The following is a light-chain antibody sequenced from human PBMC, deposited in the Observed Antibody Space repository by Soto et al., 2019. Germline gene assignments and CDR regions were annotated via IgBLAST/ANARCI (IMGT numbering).Light chain of an antibody. CDR3: QSYDSSLSGSYV. V-gene: IGLV1-40*01. Sequence: QSVLTQPPSVSGAPGQRVTISRTGSSSNIGAGYDVHWYQQLPGTAPKLLIYGNSNRPSGVPVRFSGSKSGTSASLAITGLQAEDEADYYCQSYDSSLSGSYVFGNGTKVTVL. CDR1: SSNIGAGYD. CDR2: GNS. J-gene: IGLJ1*01.